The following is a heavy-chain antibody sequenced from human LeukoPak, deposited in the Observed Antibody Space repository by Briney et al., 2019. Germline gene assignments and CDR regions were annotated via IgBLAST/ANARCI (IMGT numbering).Heavy chain of an antibody. Sequence: SETLSLTCAVYGGSFSGYYWSWIRQPPGKGLEWIGEINHSGSTNYSPSLKSRVTISVDTSKNQFSLKLSSVTAADAAVYYCASRIVGATPSLYYYGMDVWGQGTTVTVSS. V-gene: IGHV4-34*01. J-gene: IGHJ6*02. CDR2: INHSGST. D-gene: IGHD1-26*01. CDR3: ASRIVGATPSLYYYGMDV. CDR1: GGSFSGYY.